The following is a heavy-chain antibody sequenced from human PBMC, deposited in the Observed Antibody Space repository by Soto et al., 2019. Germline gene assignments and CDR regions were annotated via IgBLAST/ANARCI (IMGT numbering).Heavy chain of an antibody. Sequence: GGSLRLSCAASGFTFSSYGMHWVRQAPGKGLEWVAVIWYDGSNKYYADSVKGRFTISRDNSKNTLYLQMNSLRAEDTAVYYCARDRYCSSTSCLGAEDFDYWGQGTLVTVSS. CDR2: IWYDGSNK. CDR3: ARDRYCSSTSCLGAEDFDY. CDR1: GFTFSSYG. J-gene: IGHJ4*02. V-gene: IGHV3-33*01. D-gene: IGHD2-2*01.